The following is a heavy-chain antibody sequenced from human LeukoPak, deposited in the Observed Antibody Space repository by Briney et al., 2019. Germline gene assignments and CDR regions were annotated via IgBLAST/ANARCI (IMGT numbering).Heavy chain of an antibody. D-gene: IGHD3-16*01. J-gene: IGHJ5*02. CDR1: GGSFSSSDYY. CDR2: IYYSGTT. Sequence: PSETLSLTCTVSGGSFSSSDYYWGWIRQPPGKGLEWIGSIYYSGTTYYNPSLKSRVTISVDTSKKQFSLKLSSVTAADTAVYYCARGSPLGQNWFDPWGQGTLVTVSS. V-gene: IGHV4-39*01. CDR3: ARGSPLGQNWFDP.